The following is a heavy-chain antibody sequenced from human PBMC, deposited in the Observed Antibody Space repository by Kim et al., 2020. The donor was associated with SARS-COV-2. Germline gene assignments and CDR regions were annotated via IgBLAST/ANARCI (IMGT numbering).Heavy chain of an antibody. CDR3: ARMTAARPFDY. D-gene: IGHD6-6*01. V-gene: IGHV2-70*01. Sequence: KYYSTSLKTRLTISKDTSKNQVVLTMTNMDPVDTATYYCARMTAARPFDYWGQGTLVTVSS. J-gene: IGHJ4*02. CDR2: K.